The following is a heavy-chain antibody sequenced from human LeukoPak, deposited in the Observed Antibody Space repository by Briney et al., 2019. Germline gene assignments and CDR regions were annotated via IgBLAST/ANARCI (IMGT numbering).Heavy chain of an antibody. V-gene: IGHV4-30-2*01. J-gene: IGHJ5*02. Sequence: SETLSLTCTVSGGSISSGGYYWSWIRQPPGKGLEWIGYIYHSGSTYYNPSLKSRVTISVDRSKNQFSLKLSSVTAADTAVYYCARGNYDILTGHNWFDPWGQGTLVTVSS. CDR1: GGSISSGGYY. CDR2: IYHSGST. D-gene: IGHD3-9*01. CDR3: ARGNYDILTGHNWFDP.